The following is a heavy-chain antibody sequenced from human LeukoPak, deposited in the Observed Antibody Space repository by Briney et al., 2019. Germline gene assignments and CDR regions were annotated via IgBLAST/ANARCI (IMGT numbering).Heavy chain of an antibody. CDR1: GGSFSGYY. CDR2: INHSGST. CDR3: ARGGGVARGDSNAFDI. J-gene: IGHJ3*02. D-gene: IGHD4-17*01. V-gene: IGHV4-34*01. Sequence: SETLSLTCAVYGGSFSGYYWSWIRQPPGKGLEWIGEINHSGSTNYNPSLKSRVTISVDTSKNQFSLKLSSVTAADTAVYYCARGGGVARGDSNAFDIWGQGTMVTVSS.